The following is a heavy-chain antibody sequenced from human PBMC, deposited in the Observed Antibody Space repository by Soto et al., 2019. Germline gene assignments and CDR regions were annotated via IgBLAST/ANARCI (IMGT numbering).Heavy chain of an antibody. CDR2: ICYDGSNK. J-gene: IGHJ6*02. V-gene: IGHV3-33*01. D-gene: IGHD2-8*01. Sequence: VGSLRLSCAASGFTFSSYGMHWVRQAPGKGLEWVAIICYDGSNKYYADSVKGPFTISRDNSKNTLYLQMNSLRAEDTDVYYCARDSAFAGLMFRPKDRYYYYGMDVWGPGTTVTVSS. CDR3: ARDSAFAGLMFRPKDRYYYYGMDV. CDR1: GFTFSSYG.